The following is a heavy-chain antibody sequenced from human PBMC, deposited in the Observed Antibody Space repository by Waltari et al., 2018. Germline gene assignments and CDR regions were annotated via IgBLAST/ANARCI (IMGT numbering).Heavy chain of an antibody. CDR2: ISGSGGST. V-gene: IGHV3-23*04. CDR1: GFSFGNYA. D-gene: IGHD4-17*01. CDR3: AKGRTVTTGQAIDR. Sequence: EVQVVESGGRLVQPGGSLRLSCTGSGFSFGNYAMTWVRQAPGKGLGWVSTISGSGGSTYYADSVKGRFTISRDNFKNTLYVQMNSLRVEDTAVYYCAKGRTVTTGQAIDRWGQGTLVTVSS. J-gene: IGHJ5*02.